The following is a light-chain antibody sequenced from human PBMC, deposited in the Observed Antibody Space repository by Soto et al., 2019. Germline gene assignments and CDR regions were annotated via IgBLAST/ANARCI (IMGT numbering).Light chain of an antibody. CDR3: CSYAGSYTHV. CDR2: EVS. Sequence: QSALTQPDSVSGSPGQSITISCTGTSSDVGGYKYVSWYQQHPDKAPKLIIFEVSNRPSGISSLFSGSKSGNTASLTISGLQAEDEADYYCCSYAGSYTHVFGTGTKLTVL. CDR1: SSDVGGYKY. J-gene: IGLJ1*01. V-gene: IGLV2-14*01.